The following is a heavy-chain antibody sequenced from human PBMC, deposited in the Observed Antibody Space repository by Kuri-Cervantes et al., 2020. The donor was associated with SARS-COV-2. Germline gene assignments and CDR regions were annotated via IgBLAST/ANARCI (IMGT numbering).Heavy chain of an antibody. V-gene: IGHV3-74*01. J-gene: IGHJ4*02. CDR3: AKDLCGGDCPPLDY. CDR2: INSDGSST. Sequence: GGSLRLSCAASGFTFSSYWMHWVRQAPGKGLVWVSRINSDGSSTSYADSVKGRFTISRDNSKNTLYLQMNSLRAEDTAVYYCAKDLCGGDCPPLDYWGQGTLVTVSS. D-gene: IGHD2-21*01. CDR1: GFTFSSYW.